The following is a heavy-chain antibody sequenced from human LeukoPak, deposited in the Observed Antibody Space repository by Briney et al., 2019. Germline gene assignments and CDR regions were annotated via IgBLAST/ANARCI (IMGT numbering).Heavy chain of an antibody. D-gene: IGHD3-22*01. V-gene: IGHV4-30-4*01. CDR1: GGSISSGDYY. J-gene: IGHJ4*02. Sequence: SETLSLTCTVSGGSISSGDYYWSWIRQPPGKGLEWIGYIYYSGSTYYNPSLKSRVTISVDTSKNQFSLKLSSVTAEDTAVYYCARFYYDSSGYYPDYFDYWGQGTLVTVSS. CDR3: ARFYYDSSGYYPDYFDY. CDR2: IYYSGST.